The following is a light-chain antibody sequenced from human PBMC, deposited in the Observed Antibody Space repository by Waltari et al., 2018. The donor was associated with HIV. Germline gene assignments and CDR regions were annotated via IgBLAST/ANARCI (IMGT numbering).Light chain of an antibody. J-gene: IGLJ2*01. CDR2: EVT. V-gene: IGLV2-8*01. CDR3: SSYAGNNILV. Sequence: QSALTQPPSASGSPGQSVTISCTGSCSDVGGYNYVSWSPQYPGKAPKLMISEVTKRPSGVPDRFSGSKSGNTASLTVSGLRAEDEAEYYCSSYAGNNILVFGGGTKLTVL. CDR1: CSDVGGYNY.